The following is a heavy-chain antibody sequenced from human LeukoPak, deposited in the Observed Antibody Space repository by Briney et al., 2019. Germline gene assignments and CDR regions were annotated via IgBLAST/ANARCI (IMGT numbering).Heavy chain of an antibody. D-gene: IGHD3-16*01. J-gene: IGHJ4*02. Sequence: GGSLRLSCAASGFTVSSNHMSWVRQAPGKGLEWVSIIYSGYGTYYADSVKGRFTISRDNSKNTLYLQMNSLRAEDTAVYYCATAEGENWGQGTLVTVSS. CDR2: IYSGYGT. CDR1: GFTVSSNH. V-gene: IGHV3-53*01. CDR3: ATAEGEN.